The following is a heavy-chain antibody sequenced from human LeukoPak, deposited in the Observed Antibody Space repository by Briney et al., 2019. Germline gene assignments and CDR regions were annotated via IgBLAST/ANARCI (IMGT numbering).Heavy chain of an antibody. CDR1: GGSISSGDYY. Sequence: SQTLSLTCTVSGGSISSGDYYWSWIRQPPGKGLEWIGYIYYSGSTYYNPSLKSRVTISVDTSKNQFSLKLSSVTAADTAVYYCARDLESGRIAVAVGAFDIWGQGTMVTVSS. CDR2: IYYSGST. V-gene: IGHV4-30-4*01. D-gene: IGHD6-19*01. CDR3: ARDLESGRIAVAVGAFDI. J-gene: IGHJ3*02.